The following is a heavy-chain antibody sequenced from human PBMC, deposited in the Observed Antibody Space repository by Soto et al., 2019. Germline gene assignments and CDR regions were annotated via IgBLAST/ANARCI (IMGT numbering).Heavy chain of an antibody. V-gene: IGHV3-33*01. CDR1: GFTFSSYG. CDR3: ARDPPTTFGVVIADAFDI. Sequence: GGSLRLSCAASGFTFSSYGMHWVRQAPGKGLEWVAVIWYDGSNKYYADSVKGRFTISRDNSKNTLYLQMNSLRAEDTAVYYCARDPPTTFGVVIADAFDIWGQGTMVTVSS. J-gene: IGHJ3*02. CDR2: IWYDGSNK. D-gene: IGHD3-3*01.